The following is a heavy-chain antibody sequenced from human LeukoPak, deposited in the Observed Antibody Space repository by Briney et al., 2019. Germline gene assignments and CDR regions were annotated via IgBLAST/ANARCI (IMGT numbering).Heavy chain of an antibody. J-gene: IGHJ4*02. V-gene: IGHV1-2*02. D-gene: IGHD4/OR15-4a*01. CDR2: INPHSGDT. CDR3: ARRAGAYSHPYDY. CDR1: GYSFTGYY. Sequence: ASVKVSCKTSGYSFTGYYIHWVRHSPGQGLEWMVWINPHSGDTVYAQNFQCRLTMTRDTSITTAYMELTRLRPDDTAVYYCARRAGAYSHPYDYWGQGTLVTVSS.